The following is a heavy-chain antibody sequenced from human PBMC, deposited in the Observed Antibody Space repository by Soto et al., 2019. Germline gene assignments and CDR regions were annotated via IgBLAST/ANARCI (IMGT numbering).Heavy chain of an antibody. V-gene: IGHV1-46*03. D-gene: IGHD3-16*01. J-gene: IGHJ6*02. CDR2: INPSGGST. CDR3: ARWGALDGMDV. CDR1: GYTFTSYY. Sequence: QVQLVQSGAEVKKPGASVKVSCKASGYTFTSYYMHWVRQAPGQGLEWMGIINPSGGSTSYAQKFQGRVTMTRDTSTRTVYMELSSLRSEDTAVYYCARWGALDGMDVWGQGTTVTVSS.